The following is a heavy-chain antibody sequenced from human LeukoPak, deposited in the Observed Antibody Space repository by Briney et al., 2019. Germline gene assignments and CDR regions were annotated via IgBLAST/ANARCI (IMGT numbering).Heavy chain of an antibody. CDR1: GFAVSANY. CDR3: ATYSGYDLDAWFDP. D-gene: IGHD5-12*01. V-gene: IGHV3-66*01. J-gene: IGHJ5*02. CDR2: IYSGGST. Sequence: GGSLRLSCAASGFAVSANYMSWVRQAPGKGLEWVSVIYSGGSTYLAGSVKDRFTISRDKSKNTLYLQMNSLRAEDTAVYYCATYSGYDLDAWFDPWGQGTLVTVSS.